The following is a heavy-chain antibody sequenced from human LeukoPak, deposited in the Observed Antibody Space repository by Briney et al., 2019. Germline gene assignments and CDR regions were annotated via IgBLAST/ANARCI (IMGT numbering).Heavy chain of an antibody. D-gene: IGHD6-13*01. CDR3: ARVIYSDSSSWYLSAGYYFDY. Sequence: VASVKVSCKASGYIFTSYYMYWVRQAPGQGLEWMGIINPSGGSIRYAQKFQGRVTMTRDTSTSTAYMELRSLRSDDTAVYYCARVIYSDSSSWYLSAGYYFDYWGQGTLVTVSS. V-gene: IGHV1-46*01. CDR2: INPSGGSI. CDR1: GYIFTSYY. J-gene: IGHJ4*02.